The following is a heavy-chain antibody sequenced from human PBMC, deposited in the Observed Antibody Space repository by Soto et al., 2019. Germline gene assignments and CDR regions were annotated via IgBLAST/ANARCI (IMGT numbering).Heavy chain of an antibody. CDR2: INSDGSST. D-gene: IGHD6-19*01. J-gene: IGHJ4*02. V-gene: IGHV3-74*01. CDR1: GFTFSSYW. CDR3: GGAVAGTPLGY. Sequence: EVQLVESGGGLVQPGGSLRLSCAASGFTFSSYWMHWVRQAPGKGLVWVSRINSDGSSTSYADSVKGRFTISRDNAKNTLYLQMNSLRAEDTAVYYCGGAVAGTPLGYWGQGTLVTVSS.